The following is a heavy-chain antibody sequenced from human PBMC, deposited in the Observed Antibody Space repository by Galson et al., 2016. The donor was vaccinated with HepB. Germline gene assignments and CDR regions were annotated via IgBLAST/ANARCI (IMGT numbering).Heavy chain of an antibody. D-gene: IGHD3-10*02. Sequence: FLRLSCAASGFTFSSCAMNWVRQAPGRGLEWVSTISGSGESAHNADSVKGRFTISRDNSKNTLFLQMNSLRAEDTAVYYCAKAMVGKDVFDMWGQGTMVTVSS. J-gene: IGHJ3*02. CDR2: ISGSGESA. CDR3: AKAMVGKDVFDM. CDR1: GFTFSSCA. V-gene: IGHV3-23*01.